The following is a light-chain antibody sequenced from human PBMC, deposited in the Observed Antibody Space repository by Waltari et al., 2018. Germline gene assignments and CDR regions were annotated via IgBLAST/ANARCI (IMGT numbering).Light chain of an antibody. CDR2: RND. Sequence: QSVLTQPPSVSGTPGQGVTISCSGSSSNIGTNYVYWYQQLPRTAPNLRIFRNDHRPSGGPDRFSASKSFTSASLAICGLRSEEEADYYCAAWDDGLSGPVFGGGTKLTVL. J-gene: IGLJ3*02. CDR1: SSNIGTNY. CDR3: AAWDDGLSGPV. V-gene: IGLV1-47*01.